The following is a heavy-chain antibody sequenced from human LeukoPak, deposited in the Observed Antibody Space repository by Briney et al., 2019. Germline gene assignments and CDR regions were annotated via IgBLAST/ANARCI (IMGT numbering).Heavy chain of an antibody. V-gene: IGHV3-23*01. J-gene: IGHJ5*02. Sequence: GGSLRLSCAASGFTFSSYAMSCVREAPGKGLEWVSAISGSGGSTYYADSVKCRFTISSDNHKNTKYLQMKSMRAEDTDIYYCAKGWVSFPVNWFDPWGQGTLVTVSS. D-gene: IGHD3-22*01. CDR1: GFTFSSYA. CDR3: AKGWVSFPVNWFDP. CDR2: ISGSGGST.